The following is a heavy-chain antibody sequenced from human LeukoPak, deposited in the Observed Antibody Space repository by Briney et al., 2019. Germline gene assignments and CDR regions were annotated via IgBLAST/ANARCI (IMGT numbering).Heavy chain of an antibody. CDR3: ARSSPYSSSWYSAFDI. V-gene: IGHV3-23*01. J-gene: IGHJ3*02. CDR1: GFTFTSSA. D-gene: IGHD6-13*01. CDR2: ISGTTGRT. Sequence: GGSLRLSCAASGFTFTSSAMSWVRQAPGKGLMWVSVISGTTGRTFYAESVKGRFTISRDNSKNTLYLQMNSLRAEDTAVYYCARSSPYSSSWYSAFDIWGQGTMVTVSS.